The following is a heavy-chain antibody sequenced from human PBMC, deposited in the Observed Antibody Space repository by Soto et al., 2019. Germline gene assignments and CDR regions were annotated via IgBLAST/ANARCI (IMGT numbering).Heavy chain of an antibody. D-gene: IGHD5-12*01. CDR2: IYYSGNS. CDR1: GGSISNADYY. V-gene: IGHV4-30-4*01. Sequence: QVQLQESGPGLVKPSQTPSLTCTVSGGSISNADYYWSWVRQPPGKGLEWIGYIYYSGNSFFNPSLKSRVTMSKDTSKNQFSLRLTSVTAADTAVYYCARAIVVTVGGMDVWGRGTTVTVSS. CDR3: ARAIVVTVGGMDV. J-gene: IGHJ6*02.